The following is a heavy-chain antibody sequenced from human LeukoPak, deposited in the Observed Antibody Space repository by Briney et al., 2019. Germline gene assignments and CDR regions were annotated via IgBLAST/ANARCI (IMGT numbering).Heavy chain of an antibody. CDR2: INHSGST. V-gene: IGHV4-34*01. CDR1: GGSFSGYY. D-gene: IGHD2-2*01. Sequence: PSETLSLTCAVYGGSFSGYYWSWIRQPPGEGLEWIGEINHSGSTNYNPSLKSRVTISVDTSKNQFSLKLSSVTAADTAVYYCARGSECSSTCCYLGWFDPWGQGTLVTVSS. CDR3: ARGSECSSTCCYLGWFDP. J-gene: IGHJ5*02.